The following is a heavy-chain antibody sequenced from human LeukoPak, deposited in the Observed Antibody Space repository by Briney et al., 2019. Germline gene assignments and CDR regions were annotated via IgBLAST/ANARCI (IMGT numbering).Heavy chain of an antibody. CDR1: GFTFSSYA. CDR2: ISGSGGST. Sequence: GGSLRLSCAASGFTFSSYAMSWVRQAPGEGLEWVSAISGSGGSTYYADSVKGRFTISRDNAKNSLYLQMNSLRAEDTAVYYCANHLACGSTSCPPFDYWGQGTLVTVSS. V-gene: IGHV3-23*01. D-gene: IGHD2-2*01. CDR3: ANHLACGSTSCPPFDY. J-gene: IGHJ4*02.